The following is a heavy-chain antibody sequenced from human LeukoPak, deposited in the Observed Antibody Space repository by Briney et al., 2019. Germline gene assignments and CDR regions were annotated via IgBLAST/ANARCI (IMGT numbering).Heavy chain of an antibody. CDR3: ARTSHYVDIAATIPYGIYYFDY. CDR2: INDSGGST. D-gene: IGHD5-12*01. V-gene: IGHV3-23*01. J-gene: IGHJ4*02. Sequence: GGSLRLSCAASGFTFSNYAMSWVRQAPGKGLEWVSAINDSGGSTYYADSVKGRFTISRDNSKNTLYLQMNSLRAEDTAVYYCARTSHYVDIAATIPYGIYYFDYWGQGTLVTVSS. CDR1: GFTFSNYA.